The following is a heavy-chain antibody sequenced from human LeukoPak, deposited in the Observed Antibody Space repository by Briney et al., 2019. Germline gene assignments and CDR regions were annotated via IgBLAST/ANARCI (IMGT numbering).Heavy chain of an antibody. D-gene: IGHD4-17*01. CDR2: IYSGGTT. CDR1: GFTVSSNY. Sequence: GGSLRLSCAASGFTVSSNYMSWVRQAPGKGLEWVSVIYSGGTTYYADSVKGRFTISRDNSKNTLYFQMNSLRAEDTAVYYCARDKAVNAADWGQGTLVTVSS. J-gene: IGHJ4*02. V-gene: IGHV3-53*01. CDR3: ARDKAVNAAD.